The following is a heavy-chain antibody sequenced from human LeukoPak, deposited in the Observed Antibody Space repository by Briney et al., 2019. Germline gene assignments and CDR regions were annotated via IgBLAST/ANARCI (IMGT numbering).Heavy chain of an antibody. Sequence: GGSLRLSCAASGFTFSSYWMHWVRQARGKGLVWVSRNNSDGSSTSYADSVTGRFTISRDNAKNTLYLQMNSLRAEDTAVYYCARGGSAYSSSWSTFDYWGQGTLVTVSS. D-gene: IGHD6-13*01. CDR1: GFTFSSYW. CDR2: NNSDGSST. J-gene: IGHJ4*02. V-gene: IGHV3-74*01. CDR3: ARGGSAYSSSWSTFDY.